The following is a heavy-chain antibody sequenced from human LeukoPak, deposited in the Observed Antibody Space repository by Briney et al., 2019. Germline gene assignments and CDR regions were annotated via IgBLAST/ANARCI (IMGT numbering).Heavy chain of an antibody. V-gene: IGHV4-59*12. Sequence: SETLSLTCTVFGGSMNNFYWTWIRQPPGKGLEWIAYIYYTGSTQYNPSLKNRVTISVDTSKSQFSLRLISVTAADTAVYFCARIVPHGYSDLWGQGIPVTVSS. D-gene: IGHD1-26*01. CDR3: ARIVPHGYSDL. CDR2: IYYTGST. J-gene: IGHJ4*02. CDR1: GGSMNNFY.